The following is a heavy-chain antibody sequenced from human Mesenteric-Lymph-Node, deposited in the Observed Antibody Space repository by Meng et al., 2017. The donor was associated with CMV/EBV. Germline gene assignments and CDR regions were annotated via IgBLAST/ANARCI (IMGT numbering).Heavy chain of an antibody. D-gene: IGHD2-2*02. Sequence: ASAQVSCKASGYTFTGYYMHWVRQAPGQGLEWMGWINPNSGGTNYAQKFQGRVTMTRDTSISTAYMELSRLRSDDTAVYYCARSPGGELCSSTSCYTLQDYWGQGTLVTVSS. J-gene: IGHJ4*02. CDR2: INPNSGGT. V-gene: IGHV1-2*02. CDR3: ARSPGGELCSSTSCYTLQDY. CDR1: GYTFTGYY.